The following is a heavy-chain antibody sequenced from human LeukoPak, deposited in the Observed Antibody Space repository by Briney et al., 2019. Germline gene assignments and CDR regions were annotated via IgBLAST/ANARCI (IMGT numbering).Heavy chain of an antibody. V-gene: IGHV3-23*01. CDR1: GFTFSSYA. D-gene: IGHD3-10*01. Sequence: PGGSLRLSCAASGFTFSSYAMSWVRQAPGKGLEWVSAIGGSGGSTYYADSVKGRFTISRDNSKNTLYLQMNSLRAEDTAVYYCAKDLGITMVRDPFDYWGQGTLVTVSS. J-gene: IGHJ4*02. CDR3: AKDLGITMVRDPFDY. CDR2: IGGSGGST.